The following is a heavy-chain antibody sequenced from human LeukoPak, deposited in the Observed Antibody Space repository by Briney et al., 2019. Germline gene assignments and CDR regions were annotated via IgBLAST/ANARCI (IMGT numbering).Heavy chain of an antibody. V-gene: IGHV3-74*01. CDR1: GFTFSSYW. CDR2: IDSDGSST. Sequence: GSLRLSCAASGFTFSSYWMHWVRQAPGKGLVWVSRIDSDGSSTIYADSVKGRFTISRDNAKNTLNLQMNSLRAEDTALYYCARGGAPTPDYWGQGTLVIVSS. D-gene: IGHD2-15*01. J-gene: IGHJ4*02. CDR3: ARGGAPTPDY.